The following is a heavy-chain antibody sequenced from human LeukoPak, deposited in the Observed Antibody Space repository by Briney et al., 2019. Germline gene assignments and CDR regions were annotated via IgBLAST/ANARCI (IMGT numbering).Heavy chain of an antibody. Sequence: GGSLRLSCAASGLTVSSNYMSWVRQAPGKGLEWVSVIYSGGSTYYADSVKGRFTISRDNSKNTLYLQINSLRAEDTAVYYCASANCGGDCSYDYWGQGTLVTVSS. D-gene: IGHD2-21*02. CDR3: ASANCGGDCSYDY. CDR2: IYSGGST. J-gene: IGHJ4*02. V-gene: IGHV3-53*01. CDR1: GLTVSSNY.